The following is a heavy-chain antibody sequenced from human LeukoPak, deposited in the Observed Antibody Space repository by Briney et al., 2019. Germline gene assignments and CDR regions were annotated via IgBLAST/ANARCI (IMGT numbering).Heavy chain of an antibody. CDR1: GFTFSGYE. V-gene: IGHV3-48*03. CDR3: ARGSWVATISV. Sequence: GGSLRLSCAASGFTFSGYEMNWVRQAPGKGLEWVSYITSSGKTVYYADSVKGRFTISRDNAKTSLYLQMNSLRAEDTAVYYCARGSWVATISVWGQGTLVTVSS. CDR2: ITSSGKTV. D-gene: IGHD5-12*01. J-gene: IGHJ4*02.